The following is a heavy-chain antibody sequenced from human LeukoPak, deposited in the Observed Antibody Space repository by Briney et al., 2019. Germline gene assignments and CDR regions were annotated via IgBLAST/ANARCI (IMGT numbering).Heavy chain of an antibody. J-gene: IGHJ4*02. CDR3: ARGASRADY. CDR2: ISSSSSYI. Sequence: GGSLRLSCAAPGFTFRSYNMNWVRQAPGKRPEWVSSISSSSSYIYYADSVKGRFTISRDNAKNSLYLQMSSLRAEDTALYYCARGASRADYWGQGTLVTVSS. V-gene: IGHV3-21*01. CDR1: GFTFRSYN.